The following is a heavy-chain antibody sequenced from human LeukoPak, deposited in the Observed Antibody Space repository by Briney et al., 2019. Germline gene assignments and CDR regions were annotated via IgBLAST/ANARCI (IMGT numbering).Heavy chain of an antibody. Sequence: SQTLSLTCAISGDSVSSNNAAWNWIRQSPSRGLEWLGRTFYRSQWYNDYPVSMRTRITINPDTSKNQFSLQLNSVPPEDTAVYYCAREGTLVRGVMNHFDYWGQGTLVTVSS. CDR1: GDSVSSNNAA. D-gene: IGHD3-10*01. CDR3: AREGTLVRGVMNHFDY. J-gene: IGHJ4*02. CDR2: TFYRSQWYN. V-gene: IGHV6-1*01.